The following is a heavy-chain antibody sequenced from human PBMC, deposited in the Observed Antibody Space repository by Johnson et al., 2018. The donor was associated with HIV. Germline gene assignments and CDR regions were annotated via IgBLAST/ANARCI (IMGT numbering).Heavy chain of an antibody. CDR2: IWYDGSNK. CDR3: ARDPPVTTTHNAFDI. CDR1: GFTFSSYG. D-gene: IGHD4-17*01. J-gene: IGHJ3*02. V-gene: IGHV3-33*08. Sequence: QVQLVESGGGVVQPGRSLRLSCAASGFTFSSYGMHWVRQAPGKGLEWVAVIWYDGSNKYYADSVKGRFTISRDNAKNSLYLQMNSLRAEDTAVYYCARDPPVTTTHNAFDIWGQGTVVTVSS.